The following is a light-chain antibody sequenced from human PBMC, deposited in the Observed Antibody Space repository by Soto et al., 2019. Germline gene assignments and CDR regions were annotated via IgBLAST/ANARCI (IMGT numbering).Light chain of an antibody. Sequence: EIVLTRSPATLSLSPGGRATLSCRASQSVSSYLAWYQQKPGQAPRLLIYDASNRATGIPARFSGSGSGTDFTLTISSLEPADFAVYYCQQRSNWPRLTFGGGTKVDIK. V-gene: IGKV3-11*01. CDR2: DAS. CDR1: QSVSSY. J-gene: IGKJ4*01. CDR3: QQRSNWPRLT.